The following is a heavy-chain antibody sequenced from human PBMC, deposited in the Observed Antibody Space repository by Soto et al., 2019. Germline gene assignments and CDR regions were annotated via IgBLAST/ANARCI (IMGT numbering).Heavy chain of an antibody. CDR1: GFTVSSNY. CDR2: IYSGGST. CDR3: ARSNYDFWSGYYFDY. J-gene: IGHJ4*02. D-gene: IGHD3-3*01. Sequence: EVQLVESGGGLIQPGGSLRLSCAASGFTVSSNYMSWVRQAPGKGLEWVSVIYSGGSTYYADSVKGRFTISRDNSKNTLYLQMNSLRAEDTAVYYCARSNYDFWSGYYFDYGGKGTLVTVSS. V-gene: IGHV3-53*01.